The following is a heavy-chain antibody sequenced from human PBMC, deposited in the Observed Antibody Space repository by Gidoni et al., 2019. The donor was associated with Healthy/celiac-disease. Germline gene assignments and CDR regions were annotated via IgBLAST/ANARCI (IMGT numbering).Heavy chain of an antibody. Sequence: QVQLQESGPGLVKPSGTLSLTCAVSGGSISSSNWWSWVRQPPGKGLEWIGEIYHSGSTNYNPSLKSRVTISVDKSKNQFSLKLSSVTAADTAVYYCARDYYDSSGTRKDAFDIWGQGTMVTVSS. CDR1: GGSISSSNW. CDR2: IYHSGST. CDR3: ARDYYDSSGTRKDAFDI. D-gene: IGHD3-22*01. V-gene: IGHV4-4*02. J-gene: IGHJ3*02.